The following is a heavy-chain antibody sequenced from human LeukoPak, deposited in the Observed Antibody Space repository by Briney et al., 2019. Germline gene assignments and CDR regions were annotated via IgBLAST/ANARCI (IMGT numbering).Heavy chain of an antibody. Sequence: PGGSLRLSCAASEFTFSSYSMNWVRQAPGKGLEWVSYITNSGNSKSYADSVKGRFTISRDNTKNSLYLQMNSLRAEDTAVYYCAKYWAAMAPYLDYWGQGTLVTVSS. CDR1: EFTFSSYS. CDR2: ITNSGNSK. D-gene: IGHD5-18*01. J-gene: IGHJ4*02. CDR3: AKYWAAMAPYLDY. V-gene: IGHV3-48*01.